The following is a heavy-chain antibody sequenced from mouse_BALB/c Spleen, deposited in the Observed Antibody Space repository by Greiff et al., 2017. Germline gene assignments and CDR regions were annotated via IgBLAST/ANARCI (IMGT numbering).Heavy chain of an antibody. D-gene: IGHD2-14*01. CDR3: ARGEVRRGFDY. V-gene: IGHV1S56*01. CDR2: IYPGNVNT. Sequence: QVQLKESGPELVKPGASVRISCKASGYTFTSYYIHWVKQRPGQGLEWIGWIYPGNVNTKYNEKFKGKATLTADKSSSTAYMQLSSLTSEDSAVYFCARGEVRRGFDYWGQGTTLTVSS. CDR1: GYTFTSYY. J-gene: IGHJ2*01.